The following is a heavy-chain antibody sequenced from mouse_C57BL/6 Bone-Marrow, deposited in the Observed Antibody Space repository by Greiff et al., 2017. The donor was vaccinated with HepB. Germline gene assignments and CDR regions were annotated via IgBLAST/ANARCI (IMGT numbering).Heavy chain of an antibody. D-gene: IGHD2-5*01. J-gene: IGHJ3*01. V-gene: IGHV2-5*01. CDR2: IWRGGST. CDR1: GFSLTSYG. Sequence: VKLVESGPGLVQPSQSLSITCTVSGFSLTSYGVHWVRQSPGKGLEWLGVIWRGGSTDYNAAFMSRLSITKDNSKSQVFFKMNSLQADDTAIYYCAKNEGNYSNFFAYWGQGTLVTVSA. CDR3: AKNEGNYSNFFAY.